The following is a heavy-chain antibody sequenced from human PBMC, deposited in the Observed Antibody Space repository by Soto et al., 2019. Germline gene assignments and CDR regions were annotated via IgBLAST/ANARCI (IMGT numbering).Heavy chain of an antibody. CDR1: GFTFSSYG. D-gene: IGHD3-3*01. CDR2: ISSSGSTI. CDR3: ASPRLEWLPRLDY. Sequence: GGALRLSCAASGFTFSSYGKNWGRPAPGKGLEWVSYISSSGSTIYYADSVKGRFTISRDNAKNSLYLQMNSLRAEDTAVYYCASPRLEWLPRLDYCGQGTLVTVSP. V-gene: IGHV3-48*03. J-gene: IGHJ4*02.